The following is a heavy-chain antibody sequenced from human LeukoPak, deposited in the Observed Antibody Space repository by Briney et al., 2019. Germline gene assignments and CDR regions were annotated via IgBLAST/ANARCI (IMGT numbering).Heavy chain of an antibody. D-gene: IGHD6-19*01. CDR2: INHSGST. V-gene: IGHV4-34*01. Sequence: SETLSLTCAVYGGSFSGYYLSWIRQPPGKGLEWIGEINHSGSTNYNPSLKSRVTISVDTSKNQFSLKLSSVTAADTAVYYCASSIAVAGPVDYWGQGTLVTVSS. CDR1: GGSFSGYY. J-gene: IGHJ4*02. CDR3: ASSIAVAGPVDY.